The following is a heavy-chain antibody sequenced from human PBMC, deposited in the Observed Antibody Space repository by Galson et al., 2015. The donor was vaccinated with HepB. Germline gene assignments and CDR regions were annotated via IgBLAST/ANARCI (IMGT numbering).Heavy chain of an antibody. J-gene: IGHJ4*02. V-gene: IGHV3-30*04. CDR2: VSHDGNHK. CDR3: ARAAGQLWRLNYFDY. D-gene: IGHD5-18*01. Sequence: SLRLSCAVSGFTFSSCAMHWVRQAPGKGLEWVAAVSHDGNHKYYADSVKGRFTISRDNSKNTLYLQMNSLRADDTAVYYCARAAGQLWRLNYFDYWGQGTLVTVSS. CDR1: GFTFSSCA.